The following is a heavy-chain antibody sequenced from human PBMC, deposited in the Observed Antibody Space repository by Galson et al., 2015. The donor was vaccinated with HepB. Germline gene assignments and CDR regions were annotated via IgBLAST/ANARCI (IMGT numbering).Heavy chain of an antibody. V-gene: IGHV3-15*01. J-gene: IGHJ6*02. CDR2: IKSKTDGGTT. CDR3: TTFYTGIVGATNVFYYGMDV. CDR1: GFTFSNAW. Sequence: SLRLSCAASGFTFSNAWMSWVRQAPGKGLEWVGRIKSKTDGGTTDYAAPVKGRFTISRDDSKNTLYLQMNSLKTEDTAVYYCTTFYTGIVGATNVFYYGMDVWGQGTTATVSS. D-gene: IGHD1-26*01.